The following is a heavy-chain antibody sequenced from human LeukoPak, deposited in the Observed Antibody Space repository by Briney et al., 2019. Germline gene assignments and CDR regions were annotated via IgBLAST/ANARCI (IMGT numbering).Heavy chain of an antibody. CDR1: GFTVSDNY. Sequence: GGSLRLSCAASGFTVSDNYMNWVRQAPGKGLEWVSVIYSGGSTYYADSVKGRFTISRDNSKNTLYLQMNSLRAEDTAVYYCAKVQNDPYGSGSITDYWGQGTLVTVSS. CDR3: AKVQNDPYGSGSITDY. D-gene: IGHD3-10*01. CDR2: IYSGGST. V-gene: IGHV3-53*01. J-gene: IGHJ4*02.